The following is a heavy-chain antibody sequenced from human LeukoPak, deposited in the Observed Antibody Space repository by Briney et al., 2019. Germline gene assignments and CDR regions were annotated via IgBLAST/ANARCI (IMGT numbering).Heavy chain of an antibody. Sequence: ASVKVSCKVSGYTLSELSIHWVSQAPGKGLEWMGGFDPEDGETIYAQKFQGRVTMTEDTSTDTAYMELSSLRFEDTAVYYCASILGPKQLWFWFDPWGQGTLVTVSS. D-gene: IGHD5-18*01. CDR2: FDPEDGET. J-gene: IGHJ5*02. CDR3: ASILGPKQLWFWFDP. V-gene: IGHV1-24*01. CDR1: GYTLSELS.